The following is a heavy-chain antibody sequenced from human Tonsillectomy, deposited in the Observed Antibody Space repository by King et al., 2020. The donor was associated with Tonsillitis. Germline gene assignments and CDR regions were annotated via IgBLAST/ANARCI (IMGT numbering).Heavy chain of an antibody. CDR2: IYLDDDE. V-gene: IGHV2-5*02. J-gene: IGHJ4*02. CDR3: AHIGHGLRVFDY. Sequence: TLKESGPTLVKPTQTLTLTCTFSGFSLSTSGVAVGWIRQPPGKALEWLALIYLDDDERYSPSLKNSLTITKDTSKNQVVLTMTNMDPVDTATYYCAHIGHGLRVFDYWGQGTLVTVSS. D-gene: IGHD5-12*01. CDR1: GFSLSTSGVA.